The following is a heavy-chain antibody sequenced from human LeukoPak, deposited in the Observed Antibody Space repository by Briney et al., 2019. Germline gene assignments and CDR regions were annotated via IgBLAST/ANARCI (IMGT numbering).Heavy chain of an antibody. D-gene: IGHD3-16*01. J-gene: IGHJ4*02. CDR2: IYYSGGT. CDR1: GGSISSYY. Sequence: SETLSLTCTVSGGSISSYYCNWIRQPPGKALEWIGYIYYSGGTNYNPSLKSRVTISVDTSKNQFSLKLNSVTAAGTAVYYCAKGWGYFDYWGQGTLVTVSS. V-gene: IGHV4-59*01. CDR3: AKGWGYFDY.